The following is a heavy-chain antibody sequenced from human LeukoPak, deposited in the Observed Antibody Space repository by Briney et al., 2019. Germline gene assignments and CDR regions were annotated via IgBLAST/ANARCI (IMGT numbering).Heavy chain of an antibody. V-gene: IGHV1-69*06. CDR3: ARGVYIAVAGLYYYYYMDV. CDR2: IIPIFGTA. Sequence: GASVKVSCKASGGTFSSYAISWVRQAPGQGLEWMGGIIPIFGTANYAQKFQGRVTITADKSTSTAYMELSSLRSEDTAVYYCARGVYIAVAGLYYYYYMDVWGKGTTVTVSS. D-gene: IGHD6-19*01. CDR1: GGTFSSYA. J-gene: IGHJ6*03.